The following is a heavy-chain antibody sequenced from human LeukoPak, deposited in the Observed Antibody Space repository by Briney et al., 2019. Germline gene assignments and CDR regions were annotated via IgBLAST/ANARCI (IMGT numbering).Heavy chain of an antibody. CDR1: GFTFSSYA. D-gene: IGHD3-22*01. CDR3: AREIYDSSCYYLGYYYYGMDV. Sequence: GRSLRLSCAASGFTFSSYAMHWVRQAPGKGLEWVAVISYDGSNKYYADSVKGRFTISRDNSKNTLYLQMNSLIAEDTAVYYGAREIYDSSCYYLGYYYYGMDVWGQGTTVTVSS. J-gene: IGHJ6*02. V-gene: IGHV3-30-3*01. CDR2: ISYDGSNK.